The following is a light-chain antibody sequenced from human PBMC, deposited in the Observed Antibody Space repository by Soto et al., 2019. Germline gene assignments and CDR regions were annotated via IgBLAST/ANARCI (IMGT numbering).Light chain of an antibody. J-gene: IGLJ1*01. CDR2: DDN. CDR1: SSNVGGNS. Sequence: VLTQPPSVSAAPGQKVTISCSGSSSNVGGNSVSWYQQLPGTAHKLLIYDDNKRPSGIPDRFSGYKSGTSATLGITGFQTGDEADYYCGSWDSSLSADVFGTGTKVTVL. V-gene: IGLV1-51*01. CDR3: GSWDSSLSADV.